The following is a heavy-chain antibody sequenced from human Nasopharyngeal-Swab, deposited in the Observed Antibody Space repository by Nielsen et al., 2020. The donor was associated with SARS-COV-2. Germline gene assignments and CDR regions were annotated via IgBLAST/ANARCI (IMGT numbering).Heavy chain of an antibody. J-gene: IGHJ6*02. Sequence: SETLSLTCAVYGGSFSGYYWSWIRQPPGKGLEWIGEINHSGSTNYNPSLKSRVTISVDTSKNQFSLKLSSVTAADTAVYYCARDLSFDFWSGYYHPPLYYYYGMDVWGQGTTVTVSS. CDR2: INHSGST. CDR3: ARDLSFDFWSGYYHPPLYYYYGMDV. CDR1: GGSFSGYY. D-gene: IGHD3-3*01. V-gene: IGHV4-34*01.